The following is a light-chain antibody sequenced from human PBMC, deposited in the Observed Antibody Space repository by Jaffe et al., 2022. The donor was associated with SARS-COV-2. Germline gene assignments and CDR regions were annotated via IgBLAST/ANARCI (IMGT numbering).Light chain of an antibody. CDR3: QQLNSYPPVT. J-gene: IGKJ3*01. Sequence: DIQLTQSPSFLCASVGDRVTITCRASLAISTYLAWYQQKPGKAPKLLIHSASTLQTGVPSRFSGSGSGTEFTLTISSLQPEDFATYYCQQLNSYPPVTFGPGTKVEIK. CDR2: SAS. V-gene: IGKV1-9*01. CDR1: LAISTY.